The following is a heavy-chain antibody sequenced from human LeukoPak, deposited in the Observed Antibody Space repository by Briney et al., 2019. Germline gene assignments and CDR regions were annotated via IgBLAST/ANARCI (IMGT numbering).Heavy chain of an antibody. J-gene: IGHJ4*02. D-gene: IGHD5-18*01. Sequence: ASVKLSCKTSGYTFTSYGVGWVRQAPGQRLEWMGWISTYNYNTNYAQKFRGRVTLTKDTSTSTVYMELRSLRSDDTAIYYCARQVDTTMALSDYWGQGTLVTVSS. CDR2: ISTYNYNT. CDR1: GYTFTSYG. CDR3: ARQVDTTMALSDY. V-gene: IGHV1-18*01.